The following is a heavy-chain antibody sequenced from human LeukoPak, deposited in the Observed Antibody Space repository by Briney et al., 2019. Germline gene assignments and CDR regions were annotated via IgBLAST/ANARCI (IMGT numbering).Heavy chain of an antibody. CDR3: AGGIAARPLYYYGLDV. J-gene: IGHJ6*02. CDR2: ISGSGGST. D-gene: IGHD6-6*01. CDR1: GFTFSSYA. Sequence: GGSLSLSCAASGFTFSSYAMSWVRQAPGKGLEWVSAISGSGGSTYYADSVKGRFTISRDNSKNTLYLQMNSLRAEDTAVYYCAGGIAARPLYYYGLDVWGQGTTVTVSS. V-gene: IGHV3-23*01.